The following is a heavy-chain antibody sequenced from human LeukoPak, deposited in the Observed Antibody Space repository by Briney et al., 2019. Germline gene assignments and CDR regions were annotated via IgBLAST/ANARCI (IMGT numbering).Heavy chain of an antibody. V-gene: IGHV3-30*04. J-gene: IGHJ3*02. CDR3: ARERGAITMIVVDAFDI. CDR1: TFTFSSYD. CDR2: ISCDGSNN. D-gene: IGHD3-22*01. Sequence: GGSLRLSCTASTFTFSSYDMHWLPQAPGKGGEGVVDISCDGSNNYYADSVKGRFTISRENSKNTLYLQMNSLRAEDTAVYCCARERGAITMIVVDAFDIWGQGTMVTVSS.